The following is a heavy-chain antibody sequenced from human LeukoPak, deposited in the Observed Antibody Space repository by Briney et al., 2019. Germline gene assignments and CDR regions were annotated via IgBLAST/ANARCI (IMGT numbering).Heavy chain of an antibody. CDR3: ARGIYFDY. Sequence: ASVKVSCKASGYTFTNYGISWVRQAPGQGLEWMGWSSAYNGNTNYAQKLQGRVTMTTDTFTSAAYMELRSLRCDDTAVYYCARGIYFDYWGQGTLVTVSS. CDR2: SSAYNGNT. J-gene: IGHJ4*02. V-gene: IGHV1-18*01. CDR1: GYTFTNYG.